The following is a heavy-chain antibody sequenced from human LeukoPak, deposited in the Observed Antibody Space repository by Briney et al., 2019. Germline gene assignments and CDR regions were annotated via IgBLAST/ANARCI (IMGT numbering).Heavy chain of an antibody. J-gene: IGHJ5*02. CDR1: GFTFSSYS. V-gene: IGHV3-21*01. CDR2: ISNSSSYI. Sequence: GGSLRLSCAASGFTFSSYSMNWVRQAPGKGLEWVSSISNSSSYIYYADSVKGRFTISRDNAKNSLYLQMNSLRAEDTAVYYCARFYDSNWFDPWGQGTLVTVSS. CDR3: ARFYDSNWFDP. D-gene: IGHD3-22*01.